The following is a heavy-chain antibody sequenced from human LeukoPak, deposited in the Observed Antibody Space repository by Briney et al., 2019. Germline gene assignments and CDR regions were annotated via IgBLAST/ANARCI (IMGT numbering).Heavy chain of an antibody. J-gene: IGHJ3*02. D-gene: IGHD2-15*01. V-gene: IGHV1-69*04. CDR2: IIPILGIA. CDR1: GGTFSSYA. Sequence: GASVKVSCKASGGTFSSYAISWVRQAPGQGLEWMGRIIPILGIANYARKFQGRVTITADKSTSTAYMELGSLRSEDTAVYYCEVVAATNAFDIWGQGTMVTVSS. CDR3: EVVAATNAFDI.